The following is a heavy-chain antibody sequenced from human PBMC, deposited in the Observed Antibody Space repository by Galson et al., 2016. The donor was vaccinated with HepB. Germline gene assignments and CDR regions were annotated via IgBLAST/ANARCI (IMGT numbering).Heavy chain of an antibody. Sequence: SLRLSCAASGLTFNNYYMGWIRQAPGKGLEWVSYISHRSSVTNYADSVRGRFTIPRDNARNSLYLQMNTLRTEDTAVYYCARDRTSRAALELWGQGVLVTVSS. V-gene: IGHV3-11*06. D-gene: IGHD1/OR15-1a*01. CDR1: GLTFNNYY. CDR2: ISHRSSVT. J-gene: IGHJ4*02. CDR3: ARDRTSRAALEL.